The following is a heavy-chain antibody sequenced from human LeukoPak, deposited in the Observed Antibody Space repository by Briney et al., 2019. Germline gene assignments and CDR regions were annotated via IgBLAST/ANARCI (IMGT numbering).Heavy chain of an antibody. Sequence: ASVKVSCKASGYTFTSYAMHWVRQAPGQRLEWMGWINAGNGNTKYSQKFQGRVTITRDTSASTAYMELSSLRSEDTAVYYCARSYDSSGSSTSSDAFDIWGQGTMVTVSS. V-gene: IGHV1-3*01. CDR2: INAGNGNT. CDR3: ARSYDSSGSSTSSDAFDI. CDR1: GYTFTSYA. D-gene: IGHD3-22*01. J-gene: IGHJ3*02.